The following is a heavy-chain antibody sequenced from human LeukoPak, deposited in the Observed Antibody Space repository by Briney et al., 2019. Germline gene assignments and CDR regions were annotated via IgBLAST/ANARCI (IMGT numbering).Heavy chain of an antibody. Sequence: SETLSLTCTVSGGSISSGDYYWSWIRQPPGKGLEWIGYTYYSGSAYYNPSLKSRVTISVDTSKNQFSLKLSSVTAADTAVYYCASLDGYNQGGLFDYWGQGTLVTVSS. D-gene: IGHD5-24*01. CDR2: TYYSGSA. CDR1: GGSISSGDYY. V-gene: IGHV4-30-4*01. CDR3: ASLDGYNQGGLFDY. J-gene: IGHJ4*02.